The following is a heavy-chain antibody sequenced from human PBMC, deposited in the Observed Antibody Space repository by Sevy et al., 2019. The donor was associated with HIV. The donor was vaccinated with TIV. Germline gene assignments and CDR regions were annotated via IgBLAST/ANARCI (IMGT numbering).Heavy chain of an antibody. CDR1: GGTFSSYA. CDR3: ARGISRYYDSSGYYDY. J-gene: IGHJ4*02. CDR2: IIPIFGTA. V-gene: IGHV1-69*13. D-gene: IGHD3-22*01. Sequence: ASVKVPGKASGGTFSSYAISWVRQAPGQGLEWMGGIIPIFGTANYAQKFQGRVTITADESTSTAYMELSSLRSEDTAVYYCARGISRYYDSSGYYDYWGQGTLVTVSS.